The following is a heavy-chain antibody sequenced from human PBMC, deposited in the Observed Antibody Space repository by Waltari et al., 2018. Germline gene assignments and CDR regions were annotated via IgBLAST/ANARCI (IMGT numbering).Heavy chain of an antibody. J-gene: IGHJ4*02. D-gene: IGHD6-19*01. CDR1: GGSISSSSYY. Sequence: QLQLQESGPGLVKPSETLSFTCTVSGGSISSSSYYWGWIRQPPGKGLEWIVSIYYSGSTCYNPSLKSRVTISVDTSKNQFSLKLSSVTAADTAVYYCATKRESSASGFDYWGQGTLVTVSS. V-gene: IGHV4-39*01. CDR3: ATKRESSASGFDY. CDR2: IYYSGST.